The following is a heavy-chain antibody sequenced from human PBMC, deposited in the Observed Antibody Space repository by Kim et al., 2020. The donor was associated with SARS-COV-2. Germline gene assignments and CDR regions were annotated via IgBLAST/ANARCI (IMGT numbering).Heavy chain of an antibody. Sequence: GGSLRLSCAASGFTFSSYAMSWVRQAPGKGLEWVSAISGSGGSTYYADSVKGRFTISRDNSKNTLYLQMNSLRAEDTAVYYCAKALHLMVRVRSNYYYYGMDVWGQGTTVTVSS. D-gene: IGHD3-10*01. V-gene: IGHV3-23*01. CDR3: AKALHLMVRVRSNYYYYGMDV. J-gene: IGHJ6*02. CDR1: GFTFSSYA. CDR2: ISGSGGST.